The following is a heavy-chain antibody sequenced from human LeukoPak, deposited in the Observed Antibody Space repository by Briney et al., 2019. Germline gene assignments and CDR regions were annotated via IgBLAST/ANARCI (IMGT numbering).Heavy chain of an antibody. CDR3: ASGFSYDYVWGTPDY. D-gene: IGHD3-16*01. CDR1: GGSFSDYY. J-gene: IGHJ4*02. V-gene: IGHV4-34*01. CDR2: INHSGST. Sequence: PSETLSLTCAVYGGSFSDYYWSWIRQPPGKGLEWIGEINHSGSTDYNPSLKSRVTMSVDTSKNQFSLKLSSLTAADTAVYYCASGFSYDYVWGTPDYWGQRTLVTVSS.